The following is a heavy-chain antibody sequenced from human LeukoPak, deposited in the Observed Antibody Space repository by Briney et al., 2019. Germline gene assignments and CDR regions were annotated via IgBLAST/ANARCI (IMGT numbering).Heavy chain of an antibody. V-gene: IGHV3-7*03. CDR2: IKQDGSEK. CDR3: AREKVVGAKVYFDY. CDR1: GFTFSSYW. Sequence: GGSLRLSCAASGFTFSSYWMSWVRQAPGKGLEWVANIKQDGSEKYYVDSVKGRFTIPRDNAKNSLYLQMNSLRAEDTAVYYCAREKVVGAKVYFDYWGQGTLVTVSS. D-gene: IGHD1-26*01. J-gene: IGHJ4*02.